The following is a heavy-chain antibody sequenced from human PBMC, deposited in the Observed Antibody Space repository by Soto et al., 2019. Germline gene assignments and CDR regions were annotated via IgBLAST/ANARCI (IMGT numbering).Heavy chain of an antibody. CDR2: IYYSGST. J-gene: IGHJ4*02. CDR1: GGSISSGDYY. CDR3: AIDSPRMATIDGETGTFDY. V-gene: IGHV4-30-4*01. Sequence: PSETLSLTCTVSGGSISSGDYYWSWIRQPPGKGLEWIGYIYYSGSTYYNPSLKSRVTISVDTSKNQFSLKLSSVTAADTAVYYCAIDSPRMATIDGETGTFDYWGQGTLVTV. D-gene: IGHD5-12*01.